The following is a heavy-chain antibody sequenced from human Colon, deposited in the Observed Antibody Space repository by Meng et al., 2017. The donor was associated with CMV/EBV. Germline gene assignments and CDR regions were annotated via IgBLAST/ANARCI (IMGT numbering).Heavy chain of an antibody. CDR2: ISWNSGAI. D-gene: IGHD3-10*01. Sequence: GGSLRLSCEASGFTFEDYPMHWVRQAPGEGPEWVAGISWNSGAIGYADSVKGRFTISRDNAKSSLYLQMNGLISGDTATYYCAKDVKPCNSGSGTYFYPAYWGRGTLVTVSS. CDR1: GFTFEDYP. V-gene: IGHV3-9*01. CDR3: AKDVKPCNSGSGTYFYPAY. J-gene: IGHJ4*02.